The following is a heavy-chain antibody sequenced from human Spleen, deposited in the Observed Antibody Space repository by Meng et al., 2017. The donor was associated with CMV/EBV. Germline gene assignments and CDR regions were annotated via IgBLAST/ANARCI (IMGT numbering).Heavy chain of an antibody. CDR3: ARADAGNDAFDI. V-gene: IGHV4-31*02. Sequence: TVSGGSIASDGYYWSWIRQHPGKGLEWIGYIYYTGNTYYNPSLKSRPSISVDTSKNQFSLKLRSVTAADTAVYYCARADAGNDAFDIWGQGTLVTVSS. J-gene: IGHJ3*02. CDR1: GGSIASDGYY. D-gene: IGHD1-26*01. CDR2: IYYTGNT.